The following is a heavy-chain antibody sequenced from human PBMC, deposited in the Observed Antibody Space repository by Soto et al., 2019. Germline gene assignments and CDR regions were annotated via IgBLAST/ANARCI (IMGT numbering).Heavy chain of an antibody. CDR2: IYYSGST. D-gene: IGHD3-22*01. Sequence: SETLSLTCTVSGGSISSGDYYWSWIRQPPGKGLEWIGYIYYSGSTYYNPSLKSRVTISVDTSKNQFSLKLSSVAAADTAVHYCARDHYYDSSGYYHDAFDIWGQGTMVTVSS. CDR1: GGSISSGDYY. CDR3: ARDHYYDSSGYYHDAFDI. V-gene: IGHV4-30-4*01. J-gene: IGHJ3*02.